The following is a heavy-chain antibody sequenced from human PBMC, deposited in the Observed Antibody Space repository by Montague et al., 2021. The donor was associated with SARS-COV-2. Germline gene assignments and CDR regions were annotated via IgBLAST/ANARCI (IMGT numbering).Heavy chain of an antibody. CDR2: IYYSGST. CDR1: GGSISSYY. Sequence: SETLSLTCTVSGGSISSYYWSWIRQPPGKGLEWIGYIYYSGSTNXNPSLKSRVTISVDTSKNKFSPKLSSVTAADTAVYYCARGSGWMGNAFDIWGQGAVVTVSA. J-gene: IGHJ3*02. CDR3: ARGSGWMGNAFDI. V-gene: IGHV4-59*01. D-gene: IGHD6-19*01.